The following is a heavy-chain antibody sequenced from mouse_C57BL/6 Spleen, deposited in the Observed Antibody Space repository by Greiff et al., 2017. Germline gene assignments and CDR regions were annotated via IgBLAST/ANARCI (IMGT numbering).Heavy chain of an antibody. D-gene: IGHD3-1*01. V-gene: IGHV1-69*01. CDR3: ARRAPVFDC. Sequence: VQLQQSGAELVMPGASVKLSCKASGYTFTSYWMHWVKQRPGQGLEWIGEIDPSDSYTNYNQKFKGKSTLTVDKSSSPAYMQLSSLTSEDSAVYYCARRAPVFDCWGQGTTLTVSS. CDR2: IDPSDSYT. CDR1: GYTFTSYW. J-gene: IGHJ2*01.